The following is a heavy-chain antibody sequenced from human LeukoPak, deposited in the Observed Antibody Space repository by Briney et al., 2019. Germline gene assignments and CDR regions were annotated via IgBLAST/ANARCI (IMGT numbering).Heavy chain of an antibody. CDR2: IIPILGIA. CDR3: ARTRDYYDSSGYFY. V-gene: IGHV1-69*04. CDR1: GGTFSSYA. D-gene: IGHD3-22*01. J-gene: IGHJ4*02. Sequence: SVKVSCKASGGTFSSYAISWVRQAPGQGLEWMGRIIPILGIANYAQKFQGRVTITADKSTSTAYMELSSLRSEDTAVYYCARTRDYYDSSGYFYWGQGTLVTVSS.